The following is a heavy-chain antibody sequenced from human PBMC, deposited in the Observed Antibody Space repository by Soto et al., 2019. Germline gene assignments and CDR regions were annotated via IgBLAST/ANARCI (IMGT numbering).Heavy chain of an antibody. J-gene: IGHJ3*02. Sequence: SETLSLTCTVSGGSISSYYWSWIRQPPGKGLEWIGYIYYSGSTNYNPSLKSRVTISVDTSKNQFSLKLSSVTAADTAVYYCARDVVRFWSPVPRHNWAFDIWGQGTMVTVSS. D-gene: IGHD2-21*01. CDR1: GGSISSYY. V-gene: IGHV4-59*01. CDR3: ARDVVRFWSPVPRHNWAFDI. CDR2: IYYSGST.